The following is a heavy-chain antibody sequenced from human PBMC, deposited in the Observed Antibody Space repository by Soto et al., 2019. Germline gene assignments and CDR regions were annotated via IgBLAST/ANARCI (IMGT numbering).Heavy chain of an antibody. CDR3: ARVLGYCSGGSCYSFFDY. CDR1: GGSISSYY. CDR2: IYYSGST. Sequence: PSETLSLTCTVSGGSISSYYWSWIRQPPGKGLEWIGYIYYSGSTNYNPSLKSRVTISVDTSKNQFSLKLSSVTAADTAVYYCARVLGYCSGGSCYSFFDYWGQGTLVTV. J-gene: IGHJ4*02. D-gene: IGHD2-15*01. V-gene: IGHV4-59*08.